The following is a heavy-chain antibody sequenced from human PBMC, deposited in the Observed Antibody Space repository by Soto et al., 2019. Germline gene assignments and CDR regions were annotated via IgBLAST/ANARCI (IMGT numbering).Heavy chain of an antibody. CDR1: GGSISSYY. J-gene: IGHJ4*02. D-gene: IGHD3-10*01. V-gene: IGHV4-59*01. CDR2: VYNGATT. Sequence: SETLSLTCIVSGGSISSYYWTWTRQPPGKGLEWIGCVYNGATTSYNPSLKSRVTISVDTSKNQFSLKLTSVTAADTAMYYCARDDSERPATYWGQGTLVTVSS. CDR3: ARDDSERPATY.